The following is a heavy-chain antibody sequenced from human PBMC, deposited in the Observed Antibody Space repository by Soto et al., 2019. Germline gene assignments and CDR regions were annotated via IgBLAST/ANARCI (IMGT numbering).Heavy chain of an antibody. CDR2: IYYSGST. CDR1: GGSISSGDYY. CDR3: ARARQRDTGRGLDV. V-gene: IGHV4-61*03. Sequence: PSETLSLTCTVSGGSISSGDYYWSWIRQPPGKGLEWIGYIYYSGSTSYNPSLQSRVTISSDTSKNHFSLKLSSVTAADTAVYYCARARQRDTGRGLDVWGQGTTVTVS. D-gene: IGHD5-18*01. J-gene: IGHJ6*02.